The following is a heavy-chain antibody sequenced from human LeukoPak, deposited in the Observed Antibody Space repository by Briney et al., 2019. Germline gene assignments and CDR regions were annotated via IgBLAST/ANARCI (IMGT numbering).Heavy chain of an antibody. CDR3: ARHGTISSESYFDY. CDR1: GGSISTNY. V-gene: IGHV4-59*08. CDR2: IHNSGRT. J-gene: IGHJ4*02. D-gene: IGHD1-14*01. Sequence: SETLSLTCTVSGGSISTNYWSWIRQSPGMGLEWIGYIHNSGRTNYNPSLKSRVTGFVDTSKNQVSLRLSSVTAADTAVYYCARHGTISSESYFDYWGQGALVTVSS.